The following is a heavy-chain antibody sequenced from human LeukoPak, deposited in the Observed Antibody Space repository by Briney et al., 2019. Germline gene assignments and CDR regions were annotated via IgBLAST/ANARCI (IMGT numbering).Heavy chain of an antibody. CDR2: INPSAGST. J-gene: IGHJ4*02. CDR3: ARRNSGYQDLDF. Sequence: GASVKASCKASGYTFTRYYMYWVRQAPGQGLECMGIINPSAGSTSYAQKFQGRVTMTRDTSTSTVYMELSSLKSDDTAVYYCARRNSGYQDLDFWGQGTLVTVSS. CDR1: GYTFTRYY. V-gene: IGHV1-46*01. D-gene: IGHD5-12*01.